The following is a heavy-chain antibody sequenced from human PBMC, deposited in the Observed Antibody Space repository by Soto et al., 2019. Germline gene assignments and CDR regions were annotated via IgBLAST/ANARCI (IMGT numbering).Heavy chain of an antibody. D-gene: IGHD3-10*01. J-gene: IGHJ4*02. V-gene: IGHV4-59*01. CDR3: ASTWIIARRLYYFDY. Sequence: SETLSLTCTVSGGSISSYYWSWIRQPPGKGLEWIGYIYYSGSTNYNPSLKSRVTISVDTSKNQFSLKLSSVTAADTAVYYCASTWIIARRLYYFDYWGQGTLVTV. CDR2: IYYSGST. CDR1: GGSISSYY.